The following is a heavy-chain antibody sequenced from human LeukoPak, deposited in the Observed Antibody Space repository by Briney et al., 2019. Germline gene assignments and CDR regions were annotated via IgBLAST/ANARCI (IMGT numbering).Heavy chain of an antibody. CDR2: IKSKTDGGTT. CDR1: GFTFSNAW. D-gene: IGHD4-17*01. CDR3: TIRSYGDYDY. J-gene: IGHJ4*02. Sequence: GGSLRLSCAASGFTFSNAWMSWVRQAPGKGLEWVGRIKSKTDGGTTDYAEPVKGRFTISRDDSKNTLYLQMNSLKAEDTAVYYCTIRSYGDYDYWGQGTLVTVSS. V-gene: IGHV3-15*01.